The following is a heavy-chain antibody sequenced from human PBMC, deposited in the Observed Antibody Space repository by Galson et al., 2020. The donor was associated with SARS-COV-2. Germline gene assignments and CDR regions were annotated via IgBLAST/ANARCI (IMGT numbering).Heavy chain of an antibody. J-gene: IGHJ6*02. D-gene: IGHD3-10*01. CDR1: GFTFSSYD. CDR2: IGTAGDT. Sequence: GGSLRLSCAASGFTFSSYDMHWVRQATGKGLEWVSAIGTAGDTYYPGSVKGRFTISRENAKNSLYLQMNSLRAGDTAVYYCARGDITMVRGGMASYYYYGMDVWGQGTTVTVAS. V-gene: IGHV3-13*01. CDR3: ARGDITMVRGGMASYYYYGMDV.